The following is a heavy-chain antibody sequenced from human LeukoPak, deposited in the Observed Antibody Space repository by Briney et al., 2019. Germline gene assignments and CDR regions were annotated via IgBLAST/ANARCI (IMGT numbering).Heavy chain of an antibody. D-gene: IGHD3-16*01. V-gene: IGHV3-9*01. CDR2: ISWNSGSI. Sequence: GGSLRLSCAASGFTFDDYAMHWVRQAPGKGLEWVSGISWNSGSIGYADSVKGRFTISRDNSKNMVYLEMNSLRVEDTAVYYCGKDSYVGVNWFDPRGQGTLVTVSS. CDR1: GFTFDDYA. CDR3: GKDSYVGVNWFDP. J-gene: IGHJ5*02.